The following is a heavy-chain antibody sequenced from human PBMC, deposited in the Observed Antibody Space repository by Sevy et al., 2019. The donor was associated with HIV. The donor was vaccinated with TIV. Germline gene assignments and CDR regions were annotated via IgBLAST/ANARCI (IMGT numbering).Heavy chain of an antibody. CDR1: GFTFSSFG. V-gene: IGHV3-33*01. CDR3: AATATPLDY. D-gene: IGHD1-26*01. J-gene: IGHJ4*02. CDR2: IWYEGSTT. Sequence: GGSLRLSCAASGFTFSSFGMHWVRQAPGKGLEWVAVIWYEGSTTYYADSVRGRFTISRDSSNNTLYLQMNSLRADDTAVYYCAATATPLDYWGQGTLVTVSS.